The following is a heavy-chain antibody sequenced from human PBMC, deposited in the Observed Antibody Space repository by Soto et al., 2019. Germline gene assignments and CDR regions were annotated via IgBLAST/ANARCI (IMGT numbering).Heavy chain of an antibody. Sequence: QVQLVQSGAEEKKPGASVKVSCKASGYTFTSYAIHWVRQAPGQRLEWMGWINAGNGNTKYSQKFQGRVTITRDTSAGTAHMELGRLRTEDTAVYYWAGGPGGGASRGDYWGQGTLVTVSS. J-gene: IGHJ4*02. CDR1: GYTFTSYA. V-gene: IGHV1-3*05. D-gene: IGHD2-2*01. CDR2: INAGNGNT. CDR3: AGGPGGGASRGDY.